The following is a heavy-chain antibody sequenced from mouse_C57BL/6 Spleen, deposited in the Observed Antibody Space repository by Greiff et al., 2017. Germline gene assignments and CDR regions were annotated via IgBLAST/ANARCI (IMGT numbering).Heavy chain of an antibody. CDR3: ARYPTGREMDY. CDR2: IYPGDGDT. J-gene: IGHJ4*01. V-gene: IGHV1-82*01. D-gene: IGHD1-1*01. Sequence: VQLQQSGPELVKPGASVKISCKASGYAFSSSWMNWVKQRPGKGLEWIGRIYPGDGDTNYNGKFKGKATLTADKSSSTAYMQLSSLTSEDAAVYFCARYPTGREMDYWGQGTSVTVSS. CDR1: GYAFSSSW.